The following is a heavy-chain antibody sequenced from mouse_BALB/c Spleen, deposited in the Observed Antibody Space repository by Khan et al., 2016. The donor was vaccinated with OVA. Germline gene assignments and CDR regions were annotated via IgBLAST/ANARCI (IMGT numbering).Heavy chain of an antibody. J-gene: IGHJ3*01. CDR3: ARGVVYGYACFAY. D-gene: IGHD2-2*01. CDR1: GYSFTSYY. V-gene: IGHV1-66*01. Sequence: QVQLKQSGPELVKPGASVKISCEASGYSFTSYYIHWVKQRPGQGLEWIGWIFPGSGNSQYNEKFKGKATLTADTSSSTAYMQLSSLTSEDSAVYFGARGVVYGYACFAYWGQGTMVTVSA. CDR2: IFPGSGNS.